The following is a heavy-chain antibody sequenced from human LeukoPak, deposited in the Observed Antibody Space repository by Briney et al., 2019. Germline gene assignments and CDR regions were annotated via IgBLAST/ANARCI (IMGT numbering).Heavy chain of an antibody. V-gene: IGHV4-61*08. Sequence: SETLSLTCTVSGGSISSGGYYWSWIRQHPGKGLEWIGYIYYSGSTNYNPSLKSRVTISVDTSKNQFSLKLSSVTAADTAVYYCARATIFGDYPFDYWGQGTLVTVSS. CDR2: IYYSGST. J-gene: IGHJ4*02. CDR1: GGSISSGGYY. D-gene: IGHD3-3*01. CDR3: ARATIFGDYPFDY.